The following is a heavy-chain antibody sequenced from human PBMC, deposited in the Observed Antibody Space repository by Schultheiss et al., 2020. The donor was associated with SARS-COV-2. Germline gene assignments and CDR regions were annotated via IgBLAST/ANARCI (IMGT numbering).Heavy chain of an antibody. CDR3: ARAARVEQLFSVRGGHLDY. V-gene: IGHV4-59*01. D-gene: IGHD3-10*01. J-gene: IGHJ4*02. CDR1: GGSISCYY. CDR2: IYFTGIT. Sequence: SETLSLTCTVSGGSISCYYWTWIRQPPGKGLDPIGNIYFTGITKYSPSLKSRITISVDTSKKQFSLRLGSVTAADTAVYYCARAARVEQLFSVRGGHLDYWGRGTQVTVSS.